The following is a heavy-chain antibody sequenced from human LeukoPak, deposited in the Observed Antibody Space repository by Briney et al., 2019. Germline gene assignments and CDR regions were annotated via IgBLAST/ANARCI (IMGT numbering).Heavy chain of an antibody. CDR2: VSAYNGNT. Sequence: ASVKVSCKASGYTFTSYGINWVRQAPGQGLEWMGWVSAYNGNTNYAQKLQGRVTMTTDTSTSTAYMELSSLRSEDTAVYYCARAGDGYNYACPTSCYFDYWGQGTLVTVSS. V-gene: IGHV1-18*01. CDR1: GYTFTSYG. J-gene: IGHJ4*02. D-gene: IGHD5-24*01. CDR3: ARAGDGYNYACPTSCYFDY.